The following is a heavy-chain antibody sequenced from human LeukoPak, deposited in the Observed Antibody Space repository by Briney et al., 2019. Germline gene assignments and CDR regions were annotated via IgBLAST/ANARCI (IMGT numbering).Heavy chain of an antibody. CDR3: ARVGGYYHGSGSYYYYYYGMDV. J-gene: IGHJ6*02. V-gene: IGHV3-74*01. CDR1: GFTFRSHW. Sequence: PGGSLRLSCAASGFTFRSHWMHWVRQAPGKGLVWVSRINTDGSNTNYADSVKGRFTISRDNAKNTLYLQMNSLRAEDTAVYYCARVGGYYHGSGSYYYYYYGMDVWGQGTMVTVSS. D-gene: IGHD3-10*01. CDR2: INTDGSNT.